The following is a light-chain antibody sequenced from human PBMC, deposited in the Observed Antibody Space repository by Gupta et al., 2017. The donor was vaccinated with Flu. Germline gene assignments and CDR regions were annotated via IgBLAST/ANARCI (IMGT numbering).Light chain of an antibody. V-gene: IGLV4-69*01. J-gene: IGLJ3*02. CDR3: QSWGTGPVV. CDR1: SGHSTYA. Sequence: QLVLPHSPSASTSLGASVTLTCTLSSGHSTYAIAWHQQQPEKGPRYLMKVKSDGTYNTGDGIPHRFSGSSSGAQRYLTISSLQSEDEADDYCQSWGTGPVVFGGGTKLTVL. CDR2: VKSDGTY.